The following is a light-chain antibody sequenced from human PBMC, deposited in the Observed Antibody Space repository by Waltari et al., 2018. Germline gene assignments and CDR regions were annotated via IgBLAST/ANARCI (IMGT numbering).Light chain of an antibody. V-gene: IGKV3-15*01. CDR2: GAS. J-gene: IGKJ1*01. CDR1: QRVSSN. Sequence: DIVITQSPDTLSVSPGERATLSCRASQRVSSNVAWYQQKPGQAPRLLIYGASTRATGIPARFSGSGSGTEFTLTISSLQSEDFAVYYCQQYNTWPRTFGQGAKVEIK. CDR3: QQYNTWPRT.